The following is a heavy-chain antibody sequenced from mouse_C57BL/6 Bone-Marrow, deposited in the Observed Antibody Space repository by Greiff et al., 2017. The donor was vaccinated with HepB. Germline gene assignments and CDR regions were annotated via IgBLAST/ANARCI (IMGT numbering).Heavy chain of an antibody. D-gene: IGHD4-1*01. CDR1: GYTFTSYW. J-gene: IGHJ3*01. Sequence: DVQLQESGTVLARPGASVKMSCKTSGYTFTSYWMHWVKQRPGQGLEWIGAIYPGNSDTSYNQKFKGKAKLTAVTSASTTYMALSSLTNEDSAVYYCTRAKCNWSWFAYGGQGTLVTVSA. CDR2: IYPGNSDT. CDR3: TRAKCNWSWFAY. V-gene: IGHV1-5*01.